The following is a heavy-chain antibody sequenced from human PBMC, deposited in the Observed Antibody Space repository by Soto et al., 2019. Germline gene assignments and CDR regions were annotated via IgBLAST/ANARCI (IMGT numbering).Heavy chain of an antibody. D-gene: IGHD3-3*01. J-gene: IGHJ4*02. CDR1: GYTFTSYG. V-gene: IGHV1-18*01. Sequence: GASVKVSCKASGYTFTSYGISWVRQAPGQGLEWMGWISAYNGNTSYAQKLQGRVTMATDTSTSTAYMELRSLRSDDTAVYYCARDVGFLEWLFREPHITRFDYWGQGTLVTVSS. CDR2: ISAYNGNT. CDR3: ARDVGFLEWLFREPHITRFDY.